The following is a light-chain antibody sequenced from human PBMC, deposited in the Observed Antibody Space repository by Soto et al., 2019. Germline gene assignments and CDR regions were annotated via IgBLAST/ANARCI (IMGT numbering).Light chain of an antibody. CDR1: QGVSSD. CDR3: QQYGSSSWT. J-gene: IGKJ1*01. CDR2: GAS. Sequence: ETVMTQSPATLSVSPGERATLSCRASQGVSSDLAWYQQQPGQAPRLLIYGASTRATGIPDRFSGSGSGTDFTLTISRLEPEDFAVYYCQQYGSSSWTFGQGTKVDIK. V-gene: IGKV3-20*01.